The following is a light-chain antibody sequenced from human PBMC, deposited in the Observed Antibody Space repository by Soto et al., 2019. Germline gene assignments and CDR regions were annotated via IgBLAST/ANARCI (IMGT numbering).Light chain of an antibody. CDR2: AAS. CDR1: RSISSY. Sequence: DIQMPQSPSSLSASVGDRVTITCRASRSISSYLNWYQQKPGKAPKLLIHAASSLQSGVPSRFSGSGSGTDFTLAISSLQPDDFATYYCQQSYTTPPTFGQGTKVDIK. CDR3: QQSYTTPPT. V-gene: IGKV1-39*01. J-gene: IGKJ1*01.